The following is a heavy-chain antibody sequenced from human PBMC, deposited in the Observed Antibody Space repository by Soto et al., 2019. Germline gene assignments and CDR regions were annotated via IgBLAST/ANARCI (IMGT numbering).Heavy chain of an antibody. V-gene: IGHV4-59*01. Sequence: SETLSLTCTVSGGSISSYYWSWIRQPPGKGLEWIGYIYYSGSTNYSPSLKSRATISVDTSKNQFSLKLSSVTAADTSVHYSARASIRLPDAFDIWGQGTMVTVSS. D-gene: IGHD5-12*01. CDR1: GGSISSYY. CDR2: IYYSGST. CDR3: ARASIRLPDAFDI. J-gene: IGHJ3*02.